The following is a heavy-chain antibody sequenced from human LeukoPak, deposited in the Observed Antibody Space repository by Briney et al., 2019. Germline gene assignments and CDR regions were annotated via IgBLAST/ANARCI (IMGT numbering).Heavy chain of an antibody. D-gene: IGHD1-26*01. V-gene: IGHV3-23*01. J-gene: IGHJ4*02. CDR1: GFTFSTSS. Sequence: GGSLRLSCAASGFTFSTSSMSWVRQAPGKGLAWVSSISGSGGSTYYADSVKGRFTISRDNSKNTLYLQMNSLRAEDTAVYYCAKLREWELPDLFDYWGQGTLVTVSS. CDR3: AKLREWELPDLFDY. CDR2: ISGSGGST.